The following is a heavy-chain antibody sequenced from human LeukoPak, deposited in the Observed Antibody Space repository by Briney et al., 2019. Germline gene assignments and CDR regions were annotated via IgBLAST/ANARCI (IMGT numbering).Heavy chain of an antibody. CDR3: AKRDENYDFWSGYNPLYSPFDY. CDR1: GFTFSSYA. D-gene: IGHD3-3*01. J-gene: IGHJ4*02. Sequence: GGSLRLSCAASGFTFSSYAMSWVRQAPGKGLEWVSAISGSGGSTYYADSVKGRFTISRDNSKSTLYLQMNSLRAEDTAVYYCAKRDENYDFWSGYNPLYSPFDYWGQGTLVTVSS. CDR2: ISGSGGST. V-gene: IGHV3-23*01.